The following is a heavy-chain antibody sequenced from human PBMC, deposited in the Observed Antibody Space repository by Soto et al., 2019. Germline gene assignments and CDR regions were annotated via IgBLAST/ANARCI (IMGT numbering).Heavy chain of an antibody. Sequence: GGSLRLSCAASGFTFSSYSMNWVRQAPGEGLEWVSSISSSSSYIYYADSVKGRFTISRDNAKNSLYLQMNSLRAEDTAVYYCARSTRRVYIYYFDYWGQGTLVTVSS. V-gene: IGHV3-21*01. CDR3: ARSTRRVYIYYFDY. CDR1: GFTFSSYS. D-gene: IGHD2-15*01. J-gene: IGHJ4*02. CDR2: ISSSSSYI.